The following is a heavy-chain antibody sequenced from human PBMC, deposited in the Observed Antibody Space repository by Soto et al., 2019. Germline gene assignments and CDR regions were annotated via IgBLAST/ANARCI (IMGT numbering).Heavy chain of an antibody. Sequence: QEQVVQSGAEVKKPGASMKVSCKVSGYTFTGYYIHWVRQAPGQGLEWMGWINPITGGTNYAQKFEGRVTMTRDTSSSTAYMELSSLRSDDTAVYYCASDGKGGYYDTSGYYYRYSFDIWGRGTMVTVSS. CDR3: ASDGKGGYYDTSGYYYRYSFDI. V-gene: IGHV1-2*02. CDR1: GYTFTGYY. D-gene: IGHD3-22*01. CDR2: INPITGGT. J-gene: IGHJ3*02.